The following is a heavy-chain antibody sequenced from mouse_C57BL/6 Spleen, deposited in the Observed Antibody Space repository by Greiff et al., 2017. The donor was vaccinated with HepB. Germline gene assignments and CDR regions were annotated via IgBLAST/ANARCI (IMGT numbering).Heavy chain of an antibody. CDR3: ARGGTGRYYYAMDY. CDR1: GYTFTSYW. CDR2: IDPNSGGT. V-gene: IGHV1-72*01. D-gene: IGHD3-3*01. Sequence: VQLQQSGAELVKPGASVKLSCKASGYTFTSYWMHWVKQRPGRGLEWIGRIDPNSGGTKYNEKFKSKATLTVDKPSSTAYMQLSSLTSEDSAVYYWARGGTGRYYYAMDYWGQGTSVTVSS. J-gene: IGHJ4*01.